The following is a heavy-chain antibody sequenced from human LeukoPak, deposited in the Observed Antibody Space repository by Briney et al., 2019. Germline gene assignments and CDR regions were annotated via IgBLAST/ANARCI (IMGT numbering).Heavy chain of an antibody. Sequence: ASVKVSCEASGYTFTGYYMHWVRQAPGQGLEWMGWIDPNGGGTKYARKFQGRITMARDTSISTAYMELSRLTSDDTAVYYCARGGGLAVAGTRFDYWGQGTLVTVSS. D-gene: IGHD6-13*01. V-gene: IGHV1-2*02. CDR1: GYTFTGYY. CDR2: IDPNGGGT. J-gene: IGHJ4*02. CDR3: ARGGGLAVAGTRFDY.